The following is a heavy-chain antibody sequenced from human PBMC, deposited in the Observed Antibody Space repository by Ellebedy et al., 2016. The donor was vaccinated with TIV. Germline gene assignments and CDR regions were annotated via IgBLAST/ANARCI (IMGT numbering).Heavy chain of an antibody. CDR1: GDSVSNKYAT. CDR2: TYYRSKWYN. D-gene: IGHD6-13*01. J-gene: IGHJ6*02. CDR3: ARRSSRNVMDV. V-gene: IGHV6-1*01. Sequence: SCAISGDSVSNKYATWNWIRPSPSRGLEWLGRTYYRSKWYNDYAVSVKSRITINPDTSKNQFSLQLNSVTPEDTAVYYCARRSSRNVMDVWGQGTTVTVSS.